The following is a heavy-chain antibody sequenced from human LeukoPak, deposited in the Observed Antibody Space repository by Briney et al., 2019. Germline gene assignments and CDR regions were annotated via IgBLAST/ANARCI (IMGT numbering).Heavy chain of an antibody. J-gene: IGHJ4*02. CDR1: GDSISSSNYY. V-gene: IGHV4-61*02. CDR2: IYISGST. CDR3: ARGTNTWYEGYFDC. D-gene: IGHD6-13*01. Sequence: SSETLSLTCTVSGDSISSSNYYWTWIRQPAGKGLEWIGRIYISGSTNYNPSLKSRVTISVDTSKNHFSLKPSSVTAADTAVYYCARGTNTWYEGYFDCWGQGTLVTVSS.